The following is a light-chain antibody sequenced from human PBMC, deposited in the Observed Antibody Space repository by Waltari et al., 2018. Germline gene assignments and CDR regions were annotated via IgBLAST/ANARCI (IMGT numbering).Light chain of an antibody. J-gene: IGKJ1*01. V-gene: IGKV1-39*01. Sequence: DIQLTQSPSSLSASIVDRVTITCRASQSIATYLNWYQEKPGKAPKLLIFAASSLYSGVPSRFSGSGSGTDFTLSISSLQPEDFATYYCQQSFVSPWTFGQGTKVEIK. CDR1: QSIATY. CDR2: AAS. CDR3: QQSFVSPWT.